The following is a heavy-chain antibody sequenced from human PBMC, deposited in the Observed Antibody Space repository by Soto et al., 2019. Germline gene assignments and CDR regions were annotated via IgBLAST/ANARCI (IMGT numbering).Heavy chain of an antibody. J-gene: IGHJ6*03. CDR2: INHSGST. CDR1: GGSFSGYY. V-gene: IGHV4-34*01. D-gene: IGHD2-2*01. Sequence: SETLSLTCAVYGGSFSGYYWSWIRQLPGKGLEWIGEINHSGSTNYNPSLKSRVTISVDTSKNQFSLKLSSVTAADTAVYYCARKGGYCSSTSCFYYYYYYMDVWGKGTTVTVSS. CDR3: ARKGGYCSSTSCFYYYYYYMDV.